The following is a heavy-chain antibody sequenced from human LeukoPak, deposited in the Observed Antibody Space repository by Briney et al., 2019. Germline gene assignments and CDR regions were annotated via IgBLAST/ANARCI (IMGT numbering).Heavy chain of an antibody. CDR1: GYTFTSYD. V-gene: IGHV1-8*01. D-gene: IGHD5-18*01. Sequence: ASVTVSCRASGYTFTSYDINWVRQATGQGLEWMGWMNPNSGDTGYAQNFQGRLNMTRNTSKSTAYMELSSLRSVDTAVYYCARARGYNYGYVDYWGQGTLVTVSS. CDR3: ARARGYNYGYVDY. J-gene: IGHJ4*02. CDR2: MNPNSGDT.